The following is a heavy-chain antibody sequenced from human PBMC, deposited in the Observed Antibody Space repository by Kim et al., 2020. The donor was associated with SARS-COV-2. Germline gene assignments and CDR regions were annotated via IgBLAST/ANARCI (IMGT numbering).Heavy chain of an antibody. Sequence: YSDSVNGTITSARDNAKNPLYLQRNSLRAADTAVYYCAKGGLAAAGIGDYWGQGTLVTVSS. D-gene: IGHD6-13*01. J-gene: IGHJ4*02. V-gene: IGHV3-30*02. CDR3: AKGGLAAAGIGDY.